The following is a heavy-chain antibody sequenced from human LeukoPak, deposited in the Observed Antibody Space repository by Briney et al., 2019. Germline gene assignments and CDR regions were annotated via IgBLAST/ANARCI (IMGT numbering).Heavy chain of an antibody. CDR1: GYSISSGYY. J-gene: IGHJ4*02. D-gene: IGHD3-10*01. Sequence: SETLSLTCAVSGYSISSGYYWGWIRQPPGKGLEWIGTIYHSGNTYYNPSLKSRVTISVDTSKNQFSLKLSSVTAADTAVYYCARRYYYGLGFDYWGQGTLVTVSS. V-gene: IGHV4-38-2*01. CDR2: IYHSGNT. CDR3: ARRYYYGLGFDY.